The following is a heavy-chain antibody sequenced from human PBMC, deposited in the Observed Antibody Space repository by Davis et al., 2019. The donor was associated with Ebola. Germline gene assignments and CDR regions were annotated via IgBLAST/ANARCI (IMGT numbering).Heavy chain of an antibody. J-gene: IGHJ5*02. CDR1: GGSISSSSSY. V-gene: IGHV4-39*01. CDR2: MFYSGGT. Sequence: SETLSLTCTVSGGSISSSSSYWGWIRQPPGKGLEWIGNMFYSGGTYYNPSLKSRVTISVDTSKNQFSLKLSSVTAADTAVYYCARYNWHFGGFDPWGQGTLVTVSS. D-gene: IGHD1-20*01. CDR3: ARYNWHFGGFDP.